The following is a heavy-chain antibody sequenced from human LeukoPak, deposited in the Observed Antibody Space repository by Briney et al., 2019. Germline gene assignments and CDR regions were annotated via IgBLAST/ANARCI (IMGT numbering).Heavy chain of an antibody. CDR3: ARLLGKFRFGELIHRLPNAFDY. J-gene: IGHJ4*02. CDR2: ISGSSIST. CDR1: GFTFSSYA. D-gene: IGHD3-10*01. Sequence: GGSLRLSCAASGFTFSSYAMSWVRQAPGEGLEWVSAISGSSISTYYADSVKGRFTISRDNSKNTLYLQMNSLRAEDTAVYYCARLLGKFRFGELIHRLPNAFDYWGQGTLVTVSS. V-gene: IGHV3-23*01.